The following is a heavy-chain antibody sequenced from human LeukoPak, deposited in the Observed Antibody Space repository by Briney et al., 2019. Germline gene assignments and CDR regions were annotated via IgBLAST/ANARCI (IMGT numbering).Heavy chain of an antibody. D-gene: IGHD4-17*01. CDR1: GFTVSSNC. CDR2: ISSSSSYI. V-gene: IGHV3-21*01. CDR3: AREGTTVTNDY. J-gene: IGHJ4*02. Sequence: GGSLRLSCAASGFTVSSNCMSWVRQAPGKGLEWVSSISSSSSYIYYADSVKGRFTISRDNAKNSLYLQMNSLRAEDTAVYYCAREGTTVTNDYWGQGTLVTVSS.